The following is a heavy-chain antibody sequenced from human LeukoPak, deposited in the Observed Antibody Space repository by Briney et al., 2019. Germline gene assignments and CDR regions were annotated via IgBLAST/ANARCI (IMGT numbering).Heavy chain of an antibody. V-gene: IGHV3-33*01. D-gene: IGHD6-6*01. CDR2: IWYDGSNK. Sequence: PGGSLRLSCAASGFTFSSYGMHWVRQAPGKGLEWVAVIWYDGSNKYYADSVKGRFTISRDNSKNTLYLQMNSLRAEDTAVYYCARDGGLYSSSQVRFLGCWGQGTLVTVSS. CDR1: GFTFSSYG. J-gene: IGHJ4*02. CDR3: ARDGGLYSSSQVRFLGC.